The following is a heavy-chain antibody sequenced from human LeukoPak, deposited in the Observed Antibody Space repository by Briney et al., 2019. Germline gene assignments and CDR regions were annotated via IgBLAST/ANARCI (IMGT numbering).Heavy chain of an antibody. J-gene: IGHJ4*02. CDR3: ARVDDFGYSYGSAY. CDR2: ISSSSTYI. V-gene: IGHV3-21*01. CDR1: GFTFSSYA. Sequence: VGSLRLSCAASGFTFSSYAMDWVRQAPGKGLEWVSSISSSSTYIYYADSMKGRFTISRDNAKKSLLLQMSSLRAEDTAVYYCARVDDFGYSYGSAYWGQGTLVTVSS. D-gene: IGHD5-18*01.